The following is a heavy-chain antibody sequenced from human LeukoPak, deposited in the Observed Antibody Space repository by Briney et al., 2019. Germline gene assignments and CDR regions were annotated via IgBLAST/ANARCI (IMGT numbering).Heavy chain of an antibody. J-gene: IGHJ5*02. V-gene: IGHV3-53*01. D-gene: IGHD6-13*01. CDR1: GLTVSSNC. CDR3: ARVQSKQQLFASRTINWFDP. Sequence: SGGSLRLSCAASGLTVSSNCVSWVRQAPGKGLEWVSLIYSGGSTYYTDSVKGRFTISRDNSKNTLYLQMNSLGAEDTAVYYCARVQSKQQLFASRTINWFDPWGQGTLVTVSS. CDR2: IYSGGST.